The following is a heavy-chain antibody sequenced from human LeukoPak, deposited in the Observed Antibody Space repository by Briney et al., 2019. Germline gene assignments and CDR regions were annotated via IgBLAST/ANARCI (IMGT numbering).Heavy chain of an antibody. CDR3: AKWSLTTWGYFDY. CDR2: IWYDGSNK. V-gene: IGHV3-33*06. D-gene: IGHD1-14*01. J-gene: IGHJ4*02. CDR1: GFTFSSYG. Sequence: SLRLSCAASGFTFSSYGMHWVRQAPGKGLEWVAVIWYDGSNKYYADSVKGRFTISRDNSKNTLYLQMNSLRAEDTAVYYCAKWSLTTWGYFDYWGQGTLVTVSS.